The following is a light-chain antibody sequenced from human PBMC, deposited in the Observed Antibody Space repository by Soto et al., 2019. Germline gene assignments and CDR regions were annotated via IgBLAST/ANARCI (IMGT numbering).Light chain of an antibody. Sequence: QSALTQPPSASVSPGQSVAISCTGSSRDVGGYNDVSWYQQHPNKAPKLMIYKVNKPPSDLPDLFSGSMSVNTAALTVSALQAEDEADYSCSSYAGSSTVFGTGTKVTVL. CDR1: SRDVGGYND. V-gene: IGLV2-8*01. J-gene: IGLJ1*01. CDR2: KVN. CDR3: SSYAGSSTV.